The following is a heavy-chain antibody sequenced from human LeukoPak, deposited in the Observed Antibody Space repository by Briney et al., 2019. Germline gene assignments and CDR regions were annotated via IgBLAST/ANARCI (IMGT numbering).Heavy chain of an antibody. CDR3: ARAPVMIEGDWFDP. CDR2: IYYSGST. Sequence: SETLSLTCTVSGGSISSSSYYWGWIRQPPGKGLQWIGSIYYSGSTNYNPSLKSRVTISVDTSKNQFSLKLSSVTAADTAVYYCARAPVMIEGDWFDPWGQGTLVTVSS. CDR1: GGSISSSSYY. J-gene: IGHJ5*02. D-gene: IGHD3-22*01. V-gene: IGHV4-39*07.